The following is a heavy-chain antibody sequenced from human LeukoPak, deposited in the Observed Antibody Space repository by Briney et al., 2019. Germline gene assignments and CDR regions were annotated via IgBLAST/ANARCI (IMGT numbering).Heavy chain of an antibody. Sequence: ASVKVSCKASGYTFTSYGISWVRQAPGQGLEWMGWISAYNGNTNYAQKLQGRVTMTTDTSTSTAYMELRSLRSDDTAVYYCARELIRDYGDYPMTPGYWGQGTLVTVSS. V-gene: IGHV1-18*01. CDR3: ARELIRDYGDYPMTPGY. CDR2: ISAYNGNT. D-gene: IGHD4-17*01. CDR1: GYTFTSYG. J-gene: IGHJ4*02.